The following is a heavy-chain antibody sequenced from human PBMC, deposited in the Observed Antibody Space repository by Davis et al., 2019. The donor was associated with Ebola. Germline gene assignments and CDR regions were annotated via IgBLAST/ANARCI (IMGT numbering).Heavy chain of an antibody. D-gene: IGHD3-10*01. V-gene: IGHV1-69*13. CDR2: IIPIFGAA. CDR3: ASPGADSVNYNLLFDY. Sequence: SVKVSCKASGGTFSSYAINWVRKAPGQGLEWMGGIIPIFGAAKYAQKFQGRVTITADESTSTAYMELSSLRSEDTAVYYCASPGADSVNYNLLFDYWGQGTLVTVSS. J-gene: IGHJ4*02. CDR1: GGTFSSYA.